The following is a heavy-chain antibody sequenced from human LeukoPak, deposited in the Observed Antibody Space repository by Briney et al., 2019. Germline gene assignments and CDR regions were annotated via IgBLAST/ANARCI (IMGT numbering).Heavy chain of an antibody. CDR3: ARDRDWMTGYHYYSDY. Sequence: GASVKVSCKASGYPFIGNYIHWVRQAPGQGLEWMGGIIPIFGTANYAQKFQGRVTITADESTSTAYMELSSLRSEDTAVYYCARDRDWMTGYHYYSDYWGQGTLVTVSS. J-gene: IGHJ4*02. D-gene: IGHD3-9*01. CDR1: GYPFIGNY. V-gene: IGHV1-69*13. CDR2: IIPIFGTA.